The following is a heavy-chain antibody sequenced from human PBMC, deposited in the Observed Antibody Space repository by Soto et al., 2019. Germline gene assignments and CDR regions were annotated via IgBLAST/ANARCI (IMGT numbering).Heavy chain of an antibody. D-gene: IGHD2-21*02. CDR1: GYSFTSYD. CDR2: VNPNSGDT. CDR3: ARVSFLAPVTGAEIFDF. J-gene: IGHJ3*01. Sequence: QVQLVQSGAEVKKPGASVKVSCKASGYSFTSYDMNWVRQAPGQGLERMGWVNPNSGDTDYAQKFQERATTTTDTSIRTASMELSSLRSEYTAVYYCARVSFLAPVTGAEIFDFWGQGTMVTVSS. V-gene: IGHV1-8*01.